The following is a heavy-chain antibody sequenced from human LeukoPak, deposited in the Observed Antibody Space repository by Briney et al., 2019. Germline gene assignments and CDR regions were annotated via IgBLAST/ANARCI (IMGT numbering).Heavy chain of an antibody. D-gene: IGHD6-19*01. J-gene: IGHJ4*02. CDR2: IYYSGST. V-gene: IGHV4-59*08. CDR3: ARQAAVALYDY. CDR1: GGSISSYY. Sequence: SETLSLTCTVSGGSISSYYWSWIRQPPGKGLEWIGYIYYSGSTNYNPSLKSRATISVDTSKNQFSLKLSSMTAADTAVYYCARQAAVALYDYWGQGTLVTVSS.